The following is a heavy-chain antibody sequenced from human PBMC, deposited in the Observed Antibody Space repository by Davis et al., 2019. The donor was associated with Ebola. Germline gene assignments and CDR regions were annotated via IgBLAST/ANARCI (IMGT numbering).Heavy chain of an antibody. J-gene: IGHJ4*02. CDR1: GFTFSTSW. Sequence: EESLKISCAASGFTFSTSWMSWVRQAPGKGLEWVANVKHDGVEKNYVESVKGRFAISRDNARDSLYLQMDSLRVEDTAIYYCARDAFSLSRYDTEDHWGQGTLVTVSS. V-gene: IGHV3-7*01. CDR3: ARDAFSLSRYDTEDH. CDR2: VKHDGVEK. D-gene: IGHD3-9*01.